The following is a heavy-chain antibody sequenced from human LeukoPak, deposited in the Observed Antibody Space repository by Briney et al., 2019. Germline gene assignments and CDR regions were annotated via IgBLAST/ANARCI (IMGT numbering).Heavy chain of an antibody. CDR1: GFTFSNYA. V-gene: IGHV3-23*01. CDR2: ISGSGDGT. D-gene: IGHD4-17*01. J-gene: IGHJ6*03. CDR3: AKTTTMDV. Sequence: GGSLRLSCAASGFTFSNYAMSWVRQAPGKGLEWVSSISGSGDGTYYADSVKGRFTFSRDNSKNTLDLQMSSLRAEDMAVYYCAKTTTMDVWGKGTTVTVSS.